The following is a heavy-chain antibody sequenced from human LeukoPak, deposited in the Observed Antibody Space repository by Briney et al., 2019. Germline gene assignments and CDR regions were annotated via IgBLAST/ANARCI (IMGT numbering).Heavy chain of an antibody. V-gene: IGHV1-18*01. J-gene: IGHJ3*02. Sequence: ASVKVSCKASGYTFTSYGISWVRQAPGQGLEWMGWISAYNGNTNYAQKFQGRVTMTRDMSTSTVYMELSSLRSEDTAVYYCASNGVAAAGTFPDAFDIWGQGTMVTVSS. CDR3: ASNGVAAAGTFPDAFDI. D-gene: IGHD6-13*01. CDR2: ISAYNGNT. CDR1: GYTFTSYG.